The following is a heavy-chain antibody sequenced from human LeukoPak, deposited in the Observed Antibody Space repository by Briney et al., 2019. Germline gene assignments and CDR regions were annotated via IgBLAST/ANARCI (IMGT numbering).Heavy chain of an antibody. CDR2: IWYDGSNE. Sequence: GGSLRLSCAASGFTFSSYGMHWVRQAPGEGLEWVAVIWYDGSNEYYADSVKGRFTISRDNSKNTLYLQMNSLRAEDTAVYYCARQGGYSSTNDYWGQGTLVTVSS. CDR3: ARQGGYSSTNDY. V-gene: IGHV3-33*01. CDR1: GFTFSSYG. J-gene: IGHJ4*02. D-gene: IGHD6-13*01.